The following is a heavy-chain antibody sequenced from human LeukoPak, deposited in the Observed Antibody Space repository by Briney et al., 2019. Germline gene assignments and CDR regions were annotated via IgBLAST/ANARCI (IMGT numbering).Heavy chain of an antibody. J-gene: IGHJ4*02. V-gene: IGHV4-39*01. CDR2: IYYSGST. Sequence: SETLSLTCTVSGGSISSSSYFWGWVRQPPGKGLEWIGSIYYSGSTYYNPSLKSRVTISVDTSKNQFSLKLRSVTAADTAVYYCARQISINLIDYWGQGTLVTVSP. D-gene: IGHD1-14*01. CDR3: ARQISINLIDY. CDR1: GGSISSSSYF.